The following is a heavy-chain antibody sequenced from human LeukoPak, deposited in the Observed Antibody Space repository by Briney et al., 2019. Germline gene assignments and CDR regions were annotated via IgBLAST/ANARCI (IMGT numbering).Heavy chain of an antibody. Sequence: SETLSLTCTVSGGSINTNYWTWIRQPPGKGLEWIGYIYYTGSTTYNPSLKSRVTISVDTSNNQFSLNLSSVTAADTAVYYCARVFWSGPFDYWGQGTLVTVSS. V-gene: IGHV4-59*01. CDR1: GGSINTNY. CDR2: IYYTGST. CDR3: ARVFWSGPFDY. J-gene: IGHJ4*02. D-gene: IGHD3-3*01.